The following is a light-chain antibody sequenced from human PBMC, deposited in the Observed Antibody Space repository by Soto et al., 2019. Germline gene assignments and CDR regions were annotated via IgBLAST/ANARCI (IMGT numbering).Light chain of an antibody. V-gene: IGLV2-14*01. CDR1: SSDIGAYNF. CDR2: DVS. CDR3: TSYTTSGSYV. J-gene: IGLJ1*01. Sequence: QSVLTRPASVSGSPGQSITISCTGTSSDIGAYNFVSWYQQHPGKAPKLMIYDVSNRPSGVSDRFSGFKSGDTASLTISGLQAEDEADYYCTSYTTSGSYVFGTGTKVTVL.